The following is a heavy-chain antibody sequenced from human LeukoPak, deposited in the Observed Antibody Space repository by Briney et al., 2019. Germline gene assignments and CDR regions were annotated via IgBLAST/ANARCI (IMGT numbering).Heavy chain of an antibody. CDR3: ARGTHGVFVDY. CDR1: GYTFINYG. Sequence: ASVKVSCKASGYTFINYGISLVRQAPGQGLEWMGWISSYNGDTNFAQKFQGRVTMTTDTSTSTAYMELRSLRSDDTAAYYCARGTHGVFVDYWGQGTLVTVSS. V-gene: IGHV1-18*01. D-gene: IGHD2-8*01. CDR2: ISSYNGDT. J-gene: IGHJ4*02.